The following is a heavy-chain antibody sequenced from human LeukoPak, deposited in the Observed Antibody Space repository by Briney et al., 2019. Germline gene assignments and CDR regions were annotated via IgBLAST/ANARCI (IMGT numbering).Heavy chain of an antibody. J-gene: IGHJ6*03. Sequence: GGSLRLSCAASGFTFSTYNMNWVRQAPGKGLEWVSSITTSSSYIYYADPVKGRFSISRDNAKNTLYLQMNSLRAEDTAVYYCARAFGSYYDYNYCYYYMDVWGKGATVTVSS. CDR3: ARAFGSYYDYNYCYYYMDV. D-gene: IGHD1-26*01. CDR2: ITTSSSYI. V-gene: IGHV3-21*01. CDR1: GFTFSTYN.